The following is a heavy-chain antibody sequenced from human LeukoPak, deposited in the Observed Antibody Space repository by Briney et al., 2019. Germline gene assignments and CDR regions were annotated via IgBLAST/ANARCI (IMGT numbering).Heavy chain of an antibody. CDR1: GFSFSDYA. V-gene: IGHV3-33*08. CDR2: IWYDGSNK. CDR3: ARASGMDV. Sequence: GGSLRLSCAATGFSFSDYAMHWVRQASGKGLEWVAVIWYDGSNKYYADSVKGRFTISRDNSKNTLYLQMNSLRAEDTAVYYCARASGMDVWGQGTTVTVSS. J-gene: IGHJ6*02.